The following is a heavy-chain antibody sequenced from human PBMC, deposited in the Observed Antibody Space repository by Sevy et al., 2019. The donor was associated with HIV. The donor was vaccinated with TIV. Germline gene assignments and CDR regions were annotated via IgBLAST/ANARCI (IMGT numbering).Heavy chain of an antibody. D-gene: IGHD6-13*01. CDR3: AKDLRYSSSWYGGFDY. Sequence: GGFLRLSCAASGFTFSSYGMHWVRQAPGKGLEWVAFIRYDGSNKYYADSVKGRFTISRDNSKNTLYLQMNSLRAEDTAVYYCAKDLRYSSSWYGGFDYWGQGTLVTVSS. CDR2: IRYDGSNK. V-gene: IGHV3-30*02. CDR1: GFTFSSYG. J-gene: IGHJ4*02.